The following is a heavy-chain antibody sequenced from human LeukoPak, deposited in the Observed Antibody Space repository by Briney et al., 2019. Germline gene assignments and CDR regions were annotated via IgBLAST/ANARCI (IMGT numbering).Heavy chain of an antibody. V-gene: IGHV3-30*18. Sequence: PGGSLRLSCAASGFTFSSYGMHWVRQAPGKGLEWVAVISYDGSNKYYADSAKGRFTISRDNSKNTLYLQMNSLRAEDTAVYYCAKSGVVIDYYYYGMDVWGQGTTVTVSS. D-gene: IGHD3-3*01. CDR2: ISYDGSNK. J-gene: IGHJ6*02. CDR1: GFTFSSYG. CDR3: AKSGVVIDYYYYGMDV.